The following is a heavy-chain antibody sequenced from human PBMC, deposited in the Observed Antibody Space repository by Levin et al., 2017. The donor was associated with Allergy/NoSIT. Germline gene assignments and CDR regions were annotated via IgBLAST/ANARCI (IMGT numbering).Heavy chain of an antibody. Sequence: NASETLSLTCTVSGGSISSSSYYWGWIRQPPGKGLEWIGSIYYSGSTYYNPSLKSRVTISVDTSNKQFSLKLSSVTAADTAVYYCASDDYGDGFDIWGQGTMVTVSS. CDR2: IYYSGST. D-gene: IGHD4-17*01. V-gene: IGHV4-39*07. CDR1: GGSISSSSYY. CDR3: ASDDYGDGFDI. J-gene: IGHJ3*02.